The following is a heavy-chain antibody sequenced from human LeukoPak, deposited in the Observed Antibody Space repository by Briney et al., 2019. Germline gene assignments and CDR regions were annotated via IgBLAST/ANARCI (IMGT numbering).Heavy chain of an antibody. J-gene: IGHJ5*02. D-gene: IGHD3-10*01. V-gene: IGHV3-23*01. Sequence: LGGSLLLSCAASGFPFISYAMSWVRPAPGKGLEWVSAISGSGGSTYYADSVKGRFTISRDNSKNTLYLQMNSLRAEDTAVYYCAKDARFAGRFGELFPAWGQGTLVTVSS. CDR1: GFPFISYA. CDR2: ISGSGGST. CDR3: AKDARFAGRFGELFPA.